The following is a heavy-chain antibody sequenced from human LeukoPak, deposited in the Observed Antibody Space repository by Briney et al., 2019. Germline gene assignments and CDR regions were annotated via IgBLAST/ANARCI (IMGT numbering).Heavy chain of an antibody. CDR2: ISGSGGST. Sequence: GGSLRLSCAASGFTFSIYAMSWVRQAPGKGLEWVSAISGSGGSTHYADSVKGRFTISRDNSKNTLYLQMNNLRAEDTAVYYCAKSSSYYYYGMDVWGQGTTVTVSS. V-gene: IGHV3-23*01. CDR1: GFTFSIYA. J-gene: IGHJ6*02. CDR3: AKSSSYYYYGMDV.